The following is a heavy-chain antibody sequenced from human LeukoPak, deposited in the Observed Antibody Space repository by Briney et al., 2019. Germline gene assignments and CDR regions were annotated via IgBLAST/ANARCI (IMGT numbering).Heavy chain of an antibody. D-gene: IGHD3-3*01. Sequence: EGSLRLSCAASGFTFSSYAMSWVRQAPGKGLEWVSTMSTSGGSTYYADSVKGRFTISRDNSKNTLFLHMNSLRAEDTAVYYCARAVDFWSGYPQPNWFDPWGQGTLVTVSS. CDR2: MSTSGGST. CDR1: GFTFSSYA. V-gene: IGHV3-23*01. J-gene: IGHJ5*02. CDR3: ARAVDFWSGYPQPNWFDP.